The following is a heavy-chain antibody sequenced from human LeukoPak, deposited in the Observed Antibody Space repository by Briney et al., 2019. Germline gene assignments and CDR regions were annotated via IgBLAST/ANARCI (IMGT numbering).Heavy chain of an antibody. CDR1: GFTFSNAW. CDR2: IKSKTDGGTT. V-gene: IGHV3-15*01. D-gene: IGHD5-18*01. CDR3: TTDATWIQLWLPYDY. J-gene: IGHJ4*02. Sequence: GGSLRLSCAASGFTFSNAWMSWVRQAPGKGLEWVGRIKSKTDGGTTDYAAPVKGRFIISRDDSKNTLYLQMNSLKTEDTAVYYCTTDATWIQLWLPYDYWGQGTLVTVSS.